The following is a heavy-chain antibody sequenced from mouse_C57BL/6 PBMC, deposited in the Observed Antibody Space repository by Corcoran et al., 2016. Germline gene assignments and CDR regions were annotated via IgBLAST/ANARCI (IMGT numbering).Heavy chain of an antibody. Sequence: QIQLVQSGPELKKPGETVKISCKASGYTFKTYGMSWVKQAPGKGLKWMGWINTYSGVPTYADDFKGRFAFSLETSASTAYLQINNLKNEDTATYFCAREGDHYDMDYWGQGTSVTVSS. CDR3: AREGDHYDMDY. CDR2: INTYSGVP. J-gene: IGHJ4*01. CDR1: GYTFKTYG. V-gene: IGHV9-3*01.